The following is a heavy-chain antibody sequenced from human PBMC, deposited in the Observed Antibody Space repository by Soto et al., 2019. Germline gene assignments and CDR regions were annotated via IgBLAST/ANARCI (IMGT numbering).Heavy chain of an antibody. CDR1: GYSFTSYW. D-gene: IGHD6-13*01. Sequence: GESLKISCKGSGYSFTSYWSGWVRQMPGKGLEWMGIIYPGDSDTRYSPSFQGQVTISADKSISTAYLQWSSLKASDTAMYYCAISSSSWYISFDYWGQGTLVTVSS. J-gene: IGHJ4*02. CDR3: AISSSSWYISFDY. V-gene: IGHV5-51*01. CDR2: IYPGDSDT.